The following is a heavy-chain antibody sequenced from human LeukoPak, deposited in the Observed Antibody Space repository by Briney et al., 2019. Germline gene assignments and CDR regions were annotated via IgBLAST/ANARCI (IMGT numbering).Heavy chain of an antibody. D-gene: IGHD2-21*02. CDR2: IRYDGSNK. Sequence: PGGSLRLSCAASGFTFSSYGMHWVRQAPGKGLEWVAFIRYDGSNKYYADSVKGRFTISRDNSKNTLYLQMNSLRAEDTAVYYCAKDPGYRIVVVTAPDYWGQGTLVTVSS. V-gene: IGHV3-30*02. J-gene: IGHJ4*02. CDR3: AKDPGYRIVVVTAPDY. CDR1: GFTFSSYG.